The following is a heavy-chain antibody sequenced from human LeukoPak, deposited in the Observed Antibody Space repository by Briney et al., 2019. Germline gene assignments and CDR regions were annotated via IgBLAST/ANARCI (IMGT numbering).Heavy chain of an antibody. CDR2: IYATGNT. Sequence: GGSLRLSCAASGFSISNYYMFWARQAPGKGLEWVSVIYATGNTYYANSVKGRFTISRDNSVNTLYLQMNSLRVGDTAVYYCARHSDSPNYPDTDSFDLWAKGQRSPSLQ. D-gene: IGHD3-22*01. CDR3: ARHSDSPNYPDTDSFDL. V-gene: IGHV3-53*01. CDR1: GFSISNYY. J-gene: IGHJ3*01.